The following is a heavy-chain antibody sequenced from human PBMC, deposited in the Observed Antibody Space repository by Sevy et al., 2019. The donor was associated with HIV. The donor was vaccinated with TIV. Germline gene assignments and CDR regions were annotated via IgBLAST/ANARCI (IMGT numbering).Heavy chain of an antibody. CDR3: ARDLPLYSSSGPPFDY. CDR1: GFTFSSYW. CDR2: IKQDGSEK. D-gene: IGHD6-13*01. J-gene: IGHJ4*02. V-gene: IGHV3-7*01. Sequence: GGSLRLSCAASGFTFSSYWMSWVRQAPGKGLEWVANIKQDGSEKYYLDSVKGRFTISRDNAKNSLYLQMNSLRAEDTAVYYCARDLPLYSSSGPPFDYWGQGTLVTVSS.